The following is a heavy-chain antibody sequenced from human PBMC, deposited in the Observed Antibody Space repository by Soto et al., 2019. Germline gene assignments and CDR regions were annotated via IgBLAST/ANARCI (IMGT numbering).Heavy chain of an antibody. CDR3: ARDDLVVVAAIQYYYPGMDV. J-gene: IGHJ6*01. V-gene: IGHV1-69*01. Sequence: SLVKLSRKTAVDSNSGYPDSCVRHKPVQGVEWMGGIIPIFGTANYAQKFQGRVTITADESTSTAYMELSSLRSEDTAVYYCARDDLVVVAAIQYYYPGMDVWGNRTTVTVSP. D-gene: IGHD2-15*01. CDR2: IIPIFGTA. CDR1: VDSNSGYP.